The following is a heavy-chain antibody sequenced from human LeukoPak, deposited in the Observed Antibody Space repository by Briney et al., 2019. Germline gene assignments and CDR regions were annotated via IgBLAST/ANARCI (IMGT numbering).Heavy chain of an antibody. D-gene: IGHD1-1*01. Sequence: SETLSLTCAVSGYSISSGYYWGWVRQPPGKGLEWIGAIFHSGNTYYSPSLKSRVTISIDTSKNRFSLKLRSVTVADTAVYYCARDGKESRGPIDYWGQGTLVTVSS. CDR3: ARDGKESRGPIDY. V-gene: IGHV4-38-2*02. J-gene: IGHJ4*02. CDR1: GYSISSGYY. CDR2: IFHSGNT.